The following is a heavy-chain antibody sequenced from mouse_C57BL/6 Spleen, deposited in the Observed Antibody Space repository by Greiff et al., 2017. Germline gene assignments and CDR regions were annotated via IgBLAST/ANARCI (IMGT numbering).Heavy chain of an antibody. CDR1: GFTFSSYA. D-gene: IGHD2-4*01. Sequence: EVQGVESGGGLVKPGGSLKLSCAASGFTFSSYAMSWVRQTPEKRLEWVATISDGGSYTYYPDNVKGRFTISRDNAKNNLYLQMGHLKSEDTAMYYCARAGYYDYDGFAYWGQGTLVTVSA. CDR2: ISDGGSYT. V-gene: IGHV5-4*01. J-gene: IGHJ3*01. CDR3: ARAGYYDYDGFAY.